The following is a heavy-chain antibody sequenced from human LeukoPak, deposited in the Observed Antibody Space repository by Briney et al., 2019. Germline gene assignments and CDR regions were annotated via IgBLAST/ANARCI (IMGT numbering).Heavy chain of an antibody. V-gene: IGHV4-30-4*01. CDR1: GGSISSGDYY. J-gene: IGHJ4*02. Sequence: SETLSLTCTVSGGSISSGDYYWSWIRQPPGKGLEWIGYIYYSGSTYYNPSLMSRVTISVDTSKNQFSLKLSSVTAADTAVYYCARQRAVAGLFDHWGQGTLVTVSS. D-gene: IGHD6-19*01. CDR2: IYYSGST. CDR3: ARQRAVAGLFDH.